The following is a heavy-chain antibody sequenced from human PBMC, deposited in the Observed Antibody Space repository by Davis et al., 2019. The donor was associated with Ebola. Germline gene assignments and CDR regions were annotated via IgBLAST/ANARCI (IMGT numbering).Heavy chain of an antibody. Sequence: GESLKISCAASGFTFSNYDMHWVRQATGKGLEWVSAIGAAGDAYYPVSVKGRFTISRENAKNSLYLQMNSLSAEDTAVYYCARAGFGSTWFDCWGQGILVTVSS. CDR1: GFTFSNYD. J-gene: IGHJ5*01. CDR2: IGAAGDA. D-gene: IGHD6-13*01. CDR3: ARAGFGSTWFDC. V-gene: IGHV3-13*01.